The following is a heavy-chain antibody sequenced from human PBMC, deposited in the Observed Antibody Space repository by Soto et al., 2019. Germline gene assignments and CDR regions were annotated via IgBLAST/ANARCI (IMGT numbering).Heavy chain of an antibody. Sequence: QVQLVESGGGVVQPGRSLRLSCAASGFTFSSYGMHWVRQAPGKGLEWVAHIWYDGTYKYYADSVKGRFTISRDNSKNALYLQMSSLRADDKAMFYCAGARATSPHYYFDLWGRGTLVTVSS. CDR2: IWYDGTYK. CDR1: GFTFSSYG. J-gene: IGHJ2*01. CDR3: AGARATSPHYYFDL. V-gene: IGHV3-33*01. D-gene: IGHD1-26*01.